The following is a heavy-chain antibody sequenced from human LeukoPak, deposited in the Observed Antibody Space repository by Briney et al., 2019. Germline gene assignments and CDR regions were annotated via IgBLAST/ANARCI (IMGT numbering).Heavy chain of an antibody. Sequence: GRSLRLSCAASGFTFSSYAMHWVRQAPGKGLEWVAVISYDGSNKYYADSVKGRFTISRDNSKNTLYLQMNSLRAEDTAVYYCARAIYSGYDYGYYFDYWGQGTLVTVSS. D-gene: IGHD5-12*01. V-gene: IGHV3-30-3*01. CDR3: ARAIYSGYDYGYYFDY. J-gene: IGHJ4*02. CDR2: ISYDGSNK. CDR1: GFTFSSYA.